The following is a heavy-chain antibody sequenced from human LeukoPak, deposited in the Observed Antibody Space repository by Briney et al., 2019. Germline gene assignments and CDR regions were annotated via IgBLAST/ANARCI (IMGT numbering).Heavy chain of an antibody. CDR3: ARDTLVYADSPDAFDI. D-gene: IGHD4-17*01. J-gene: IGHJ3*02. V-gene: IGHV3-48*03. CDR1: GFSFSSYE. CDR2: IGSSGSTV. Sequence: GGSLRLSCAASGFSFSSYEMDWVRQAPGKGLEWVSYIGSSGSTVYYADSVKGRFTISRDNAKNSMYLQMNSLRDEDTAVYYCARDTLVYADSPDAFDIWGQGTMVTVSS.